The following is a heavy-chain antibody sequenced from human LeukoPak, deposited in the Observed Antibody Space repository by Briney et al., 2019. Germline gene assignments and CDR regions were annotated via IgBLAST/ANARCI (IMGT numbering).Heavy chain of an antibody. V-gene: IGHV3-23*01. CDR2: ISGSGGST. D-gene: IGHD1-14*01. CDR3: AIRYKSSYFFDY. Sequence: PGGSLRLSYAASGFTFDDYGMSWVRQAPGKGLEWVSAISGSGGSTYYPDSVKGRFTISRDNSKNTLYLQMNSLRAEDTAVYYCAIRYKSSYFFDYWGQGTLVTVSS. CDR1: GFTFDDYG. J-gene: IGHJ4*02.